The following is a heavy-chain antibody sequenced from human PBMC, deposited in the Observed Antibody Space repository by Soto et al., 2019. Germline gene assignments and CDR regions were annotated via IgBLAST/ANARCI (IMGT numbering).Heavy chain of an antibody. Sequence: VQLVESGGGVVQPGRSLRLSCAASGFTFSSYAMHWVRQAPGKGLEWVSAISGSGGSTYYADSVKGRFTISRDNSKNTLYLQMNSLRAEDTAVYYCAKQQWLVRNPFDYWGQGTLVTVSS. CDR3: AKQQWLVRNPFDY. CDR1: GFTFSSYA. J-gene: IGHJ4*02. V-gene: IGHV3-23*04. D-gene: IGHD6-19*01. CDR2: ISGSGGST.